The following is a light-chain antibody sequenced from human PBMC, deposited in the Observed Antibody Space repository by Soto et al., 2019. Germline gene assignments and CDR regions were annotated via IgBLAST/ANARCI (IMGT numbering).Light chain of an antibody. CDR2: DVS. V-gene: IGLV2-14*01. Sequence: QSALTQPASVSGSPGQSITISCTGTSSDVGGYNYVSWYQQHPGKAPKLMIYDVSNRPSGVSNRFSGSKSGNTASLTISGLPAEDEHDYYCSSYTSSSTVVFGGGTQLTVL. J-gene: IGLJ2*01. CDR1: SSDVGGYNY. CDR3: SSYTSSSTVV.